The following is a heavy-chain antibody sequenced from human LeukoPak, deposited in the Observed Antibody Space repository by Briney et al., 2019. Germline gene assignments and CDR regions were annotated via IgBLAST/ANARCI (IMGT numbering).Heavy chain of an antibody. D-gene: IGHD5-24*01. V-gene: IGHV4-34*01. J-gene: IGHJ4*02. Sequence: SETLSLTCAVYGGSFSGYYWSWIRQPPGKGLEWIGEINHSGSTNYNPSLKSRVTISVDTSKNQFSLKLSSVTAADTAVYYCARGSRWLQWLDYWGQGTLVTVSS. CDR3: ARGSRWLQWLDY. CDR2: INHSGST. CDR1: GGSFSGYY.